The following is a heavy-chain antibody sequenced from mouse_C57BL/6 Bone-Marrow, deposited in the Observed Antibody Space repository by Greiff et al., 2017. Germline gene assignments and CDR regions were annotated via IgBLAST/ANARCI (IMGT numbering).Heavy chain of an antibody. Sequence: VQVVESGAELARPGASVKLSCKASGYTFTSYGISWVKQRTGQGLEWIGYINPSSGYTKYNQKFKDKATLTADKSSSTAYMQLSSLTYEDSAVYYCARGQGNLYYAMDYWGQGTSVTVSS. CDR1: GYTFTSYG. J-gene: IGHJ4*01. CDR2: INPSSGYT. D-gene: IGHD2-1*01. CDR3: ARGQGNLYYAMDY. V-gene: IGHV1-7*01.